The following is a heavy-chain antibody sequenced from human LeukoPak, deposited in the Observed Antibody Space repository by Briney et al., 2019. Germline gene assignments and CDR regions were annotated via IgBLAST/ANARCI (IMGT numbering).Heavy chain of an antibody. Sequence: SVKVSCKASGGTFSSYAISWVRQAPGQGLEWMGRIIPILGIANYAQKFQGRVTITADKSTSTAYMELSSLRSEDTAVYYCARVVVAATSSDPNWFDPWGQGTLVTVSS. D-gene: IGHD2-15*01. J-gene: IGHJ5*02. CDR1: GGTFSSYA. V-gene: IGHV1-69*04. CDR2: IIPILGIA. CDR3: ARVVVAATSSDPNWFDP.